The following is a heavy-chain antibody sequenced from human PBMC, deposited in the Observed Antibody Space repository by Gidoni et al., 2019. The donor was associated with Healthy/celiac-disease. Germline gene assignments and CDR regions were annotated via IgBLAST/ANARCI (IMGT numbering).Heavy chain of an antibody. D-gene: IGHD6-19*01. CDR1: GYSFTSYW. CDR3: ARHRGSRYSSGWYSAGGAFDI. V-gene: IGHV5-10-1*01. J-gene: IGHJ3*02. CDR2: IDPSDSYT. Sequence: CKGSGYSFTSYWISWVRQMPGKGLEWMGRIDPSDSYTNYSPSFQGHVTISADKSISTAYLQWSSLKASDTAMYYCARHRGSRYSSGWYSAGGAFDIWGQGTMVTVSS.